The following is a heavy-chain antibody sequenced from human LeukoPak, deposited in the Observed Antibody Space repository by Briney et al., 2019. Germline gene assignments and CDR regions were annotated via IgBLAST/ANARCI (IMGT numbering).Heavy chain of an antibody. V-gene: IGHV4-59*01. CDR1: GGSISSYY. J-gene: IGHJ4*02. CDR2: IYYSGST. CDR3: ARELVVGATQYFDY. D-gene: IGHD1-26*01. Sequence: SETLSLTCTVSGGSISSYYWSWIRQPPGKGLEWIGYIYYSGSTNYNPSLKSRVTISVDTSKNQFSLKLSPVTAADTAVYYCARELVVGATQYFDYWGQGTLVTVSS.